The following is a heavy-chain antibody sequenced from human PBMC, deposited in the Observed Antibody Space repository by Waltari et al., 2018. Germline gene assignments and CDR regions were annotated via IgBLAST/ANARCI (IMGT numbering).Heavy chain of an antibody. Sequence: EVQLVESGGGLVQPGGSLKLSCAASGFTFSGSAMHWVRQASGKGLEWVGRSRSKANSYATAYAASVKGRFTISRDDSKNTAYLQMNSLKTEDTAVYYCTRQGDYWGQGTLVTVSS. J-gene: IGHJ4*02. CDR1: GFTFSGSA. CDR2: SRSKANSYAT. V-gene: IGHV3-73*01. CDR3: TRQGDY.